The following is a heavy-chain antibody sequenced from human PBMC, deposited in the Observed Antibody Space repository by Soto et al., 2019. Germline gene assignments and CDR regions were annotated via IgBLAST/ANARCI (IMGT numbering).Heavy chain of an antibody. CDR3: ASGKSQVVGALRNWFDP. CDR2: SNHSGST. J-gene: IGHJ5*02. CDR1: GGSFSGYY. Sequence: SETLSLTCAVYGGSFSGYYWSWIRQPPGKGLEWIGDSNHSGSTNYNPSLKSRVTISVDTSKNQFSLKLSYVTAADTDVYYCASGKSQVVGALRNWFDPWGQGTLVTVSS. V-gene: IGHV4-34*01. D-gene: IGHD1-26*01.